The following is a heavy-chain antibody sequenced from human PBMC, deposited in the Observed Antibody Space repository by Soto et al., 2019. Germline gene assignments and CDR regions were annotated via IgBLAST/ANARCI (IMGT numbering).Heavy chain of an antibody. J-gene: IGHJ4*02. Sequence: GGTLRLSCAASGFTFSSYGMHWVRQAPGKGLEWVGVISYDGSNKYYADSVKVRFTISRDNSKTTLYLQMNSLRAEDTAVYYCAKGEPADYGPYFNYWGQGTLVTVPS. CDR3: AKGEPADYGPYFNY. CDR1: GFTFSSYG. V-gene: IGHV3-30*18. D-gene: IGHD4-17*01. CDR2: ISYDGSNK.